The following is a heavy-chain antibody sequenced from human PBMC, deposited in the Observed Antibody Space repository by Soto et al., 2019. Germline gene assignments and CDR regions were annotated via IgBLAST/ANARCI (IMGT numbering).Heavy chain of an antibody. Sequence: SETLSLTCAVSGGSISSGGYSWSWIRQPPGKGLGWIGYIYHSGSTYYNPSLKSRVTISVDRSKNQFSLKLSSVTAADTAVYYCARDSEIAYCGGDCYPGYFPHWGQGTLVTVSS. CDR3: ARDSEIAYCGGDCYPGYFPH. CDR2: IYHSGST. V-gene: IGHV4-30-2*01. D-gene: IGHD2-21*02. CDR1: GGSISSGGYS. J-gene: IGHJ1*01.